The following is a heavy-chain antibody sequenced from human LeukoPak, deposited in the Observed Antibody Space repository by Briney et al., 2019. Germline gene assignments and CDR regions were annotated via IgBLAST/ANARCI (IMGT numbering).Heavy chain of an antibody. D-gene: IGHD5-18*01. V-gene: IGHV4-39*07. J-gene: IGHJ4*02. CDR1: GGSISSSSYY. CDR2: IYYSGST. CDR3: ARDPEDTAMGIDY. Sequence: SETLSLTCTVSGGSISSSSYYWGWIRQPPGKGLEWIGSIYYSGSTYYNPSLKSRVTISVDTSKNQFSLKLSSVTAADTAVYYCARDPEDTAMGIDYWGQGTLVTVSS.